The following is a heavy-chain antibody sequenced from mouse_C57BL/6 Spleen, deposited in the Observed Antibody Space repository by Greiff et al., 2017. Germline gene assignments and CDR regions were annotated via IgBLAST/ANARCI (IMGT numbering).Heavy chain of an antibody. CDR2: ISYDGSN. CDR1: GYSITSGYY. Sequence: EVQLQESGPGLVKPSQSLSLTCSVTGYSITSGYYWNWIRQFPGNKLEWMGYISYDGSNNYNPSLKNRISITRDTSKNQFFLKLNSVTTEDTATYCCAREVPFDYWGQGTTLTVSS. CDR3: AREVPFDY. J-gene: IGHJ2*01. V-gene: IGHV3-6*01.